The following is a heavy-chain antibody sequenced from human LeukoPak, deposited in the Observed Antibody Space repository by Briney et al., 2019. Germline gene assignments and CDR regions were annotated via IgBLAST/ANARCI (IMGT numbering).Heavy chain of an antibody. CDR2: IYHSGST. D-gene: IGHD3-16*01. Sequence: SETLSLTCTVSGGSISSSSYYWGWIRQPPGKGLEWIGYIYHSGSTYYNPSLKSRVTVSVDRSKNQFSLKLSSVTAADTAVYYCARGGGFALNWFDPWGQGTLVTVSS. V-gene: IGHV4-39*07. CDR1: GGSISSSSYY. CDR3: ARGGGFALNWFDP. J-gene: IGHJ5*02.